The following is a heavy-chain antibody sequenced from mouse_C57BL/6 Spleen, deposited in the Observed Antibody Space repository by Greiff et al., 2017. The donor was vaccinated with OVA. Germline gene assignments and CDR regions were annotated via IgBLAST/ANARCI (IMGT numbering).Heavy chain of an antibody. D-gene: IGHD1-1*01. J-gene: IGHJ2*01. Sequence: QVQLKQPGAELVKPGASVKLSCKASGYTFTSYWMHWVKQRPGQGLEWIGMIHPNSGSTNYNEKFKSKATLTVDKSSSTAYMQLSSLTSEDSAVYYCARREVTTVVATDYWGQGTTLTVSS. CDR2: IHPNSGST. CDR1: GYTFTSYW. CDR3: ARREVTTVVATDY. V-gene: IGHV1-64*01.